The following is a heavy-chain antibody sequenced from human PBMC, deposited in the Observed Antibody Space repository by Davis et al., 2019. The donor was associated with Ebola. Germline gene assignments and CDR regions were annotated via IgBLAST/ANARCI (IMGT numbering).Heavy chain of an antibody. V-gene: IGHV4-61*01. CDR2: IYYSGST. Sequence: PSETLSLTCTVSGGSVSSGSYYWSWIRQPPGKGLEWIGYIYYSGSTNYNPSLKSRVTISVDTSKNQFSLKLSSVTAADTAVYYCAREEGGTRYGMDVWGQGTTVTVSS. J-gene: IGHJ6*02. D-gene: IGHD1-1*01. CDR1: GGSVSSGSYY. CDR3: AREEGGTRYGMDV.